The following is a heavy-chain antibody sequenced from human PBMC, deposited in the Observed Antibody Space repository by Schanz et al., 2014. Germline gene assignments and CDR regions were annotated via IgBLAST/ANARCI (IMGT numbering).Heavy chain of an antibody. V-gene: IGHV3-23*01. CDR3: ANNWNIDY. Sequence: EVHLLESGGGLVEPGGSLRLSCATSGFSLDIFAVSWVRQAPGKGLEWVSSISGDHRNTFYADSVKGRFTISRDNSKNTLYLQMNSLRAEDTAIYYCANNWNIDYWGQGTLVTVSS. J-gene: IGHJ4*02. CDR2: ISGDHRNT. D-gene: IGHD1-20*01. CDR1: GFSLDIFA.